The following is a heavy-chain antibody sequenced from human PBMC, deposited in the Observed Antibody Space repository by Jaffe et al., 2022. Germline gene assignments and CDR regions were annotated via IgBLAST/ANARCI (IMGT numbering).Heavy chain of an antibody. CDR3: ARSDFQKTGTIQAHFDS. V-gene: IGHV4-39*01. J-gene: IGHJ4*02. Sequence: QMQLQESGPGLVKPSETLSLTCTVSGGAITSSSFYWAWIRQPPGKGLEWIGNIYYNGNTFYNPSLKSRVTVSADTSTNQFSLYVSSVTAADTAVYYCARSDFQKTGTIQAHFDSWGQGTLVTVSS. D-gene: IGHD4-17*01. CDR2: IYYNGNT. CDR1: GGAITSSSFY.